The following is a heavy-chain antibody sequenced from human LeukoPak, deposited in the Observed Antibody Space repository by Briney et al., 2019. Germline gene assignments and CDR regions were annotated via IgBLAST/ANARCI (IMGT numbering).Heavy chain of an antibody. J-gene: IGHJ2*01. CDR2: MYYSGNA. Sequence: SETLSLTCSVSGGSISSTNYYWDWIRQPPGKGLEWIGSMYYSGNAYYTPSLNSRVTISLDTSNNQFSLNLTSVTAADTAVYYCASFFSSAAAGHPFDLWGRGTLVTVSS. V-gene: IGHV4-39*01. CDR1: GGSISSTNYY. D-gene: IGHD6-13*01. CDR3: ASFFSSAAAGHPFDL.